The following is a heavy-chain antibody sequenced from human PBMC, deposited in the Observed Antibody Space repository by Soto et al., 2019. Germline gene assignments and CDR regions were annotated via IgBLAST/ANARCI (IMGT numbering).Heavy chain of an antibody. V-gene: IGHV4-59*01. CDR1: NDSISSYY. D-gene: IGHD3-16*01. CDR2: SFYSGGT. J-gene: IGHJ5*02. CDR3: VRELSRGWFDP. Sequence: SETLSLTCSVSNDSISSYYWSWIRQSPGKGLEWIGYSFYSGGTSYNPSLESRVTISVDRSTNQFSLKLTSVTAADTAVYYCVRELSRGWFDPWGQGTLVTV.